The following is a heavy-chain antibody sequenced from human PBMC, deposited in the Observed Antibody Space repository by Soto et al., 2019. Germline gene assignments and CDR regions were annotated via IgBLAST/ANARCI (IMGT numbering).Heavy chain of an antibody. D-gene: IGHD1-26*01. J-gene: IGHJ4*02. V-gene: IGHV3-30-3*01. CDR1: GLIFSSYT. CDR3: ARAPSGSYPEFDY. Sequence: WVPLRLPCASSGLIFSSYTIHWVRKARDKGLEWVGVITYDGSNQYYADFVKGRFTISRDNSRNMLFLQVNSLRPDDTAVYYCARAPSGSYPEFDYWGQGPLVTGSS. CDR2: ITYDGSNQ.